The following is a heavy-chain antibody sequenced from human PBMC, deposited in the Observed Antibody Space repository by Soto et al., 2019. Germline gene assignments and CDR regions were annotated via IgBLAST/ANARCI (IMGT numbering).Heavy chain of an antibody. CDR1: GYSFTSYW. J-gene: IGHJ6*02. Sequence: PGESLKISCKGSGYSFTSYWIGWVRQMPGKGLDWVGVIYPGDSDARYSPSFQGQVTISADKSISTAYLQWSSLKASDTVMYYCATHSSSSGYYYYGMDVWGQGTTVTVSS. CDR3: ATHSSSSGYYYYGMDV. D-gene: IGHD6-6*01. CDR2: IYPGDSDA. V-gene: IGHV5-51*01.